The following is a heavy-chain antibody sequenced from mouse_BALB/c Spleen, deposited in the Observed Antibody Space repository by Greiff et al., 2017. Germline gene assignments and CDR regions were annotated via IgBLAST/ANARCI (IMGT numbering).Heavy chain of an antibody. Sequence: DVQLQESGTVLARPGASVKMSCKASGYTFTSYWMHWVKQRPGQGLEWIGAIYPGNSDTSYNQKFKGKAKLTAVTSTSTAYMELSSLTNEDSAVYYCTRSLPYGSSYDWYFDVWGAGTTVTVSS. CDR3: TRSLPYGSSYDWYFDV. CDR2: IYPGNSDT. J-gene: IGHJ1*01. D-gene: IGHD1-1*01. CDR1: GYTFTSYW. V-gene: IGHV1-5*01.